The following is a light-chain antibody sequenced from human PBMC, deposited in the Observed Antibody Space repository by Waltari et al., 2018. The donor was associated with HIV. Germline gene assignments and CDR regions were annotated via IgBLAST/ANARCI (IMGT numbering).Light chain of an antibody. J-gene: IGLJ3*02. CDR2: DNT. CDR1: SSNIGTHF. V-gene: IGLV1-51*01. CDR3: GTWDGSLNVWV. Sequence: QSVLTQPPSVSAASGQKVTISCSARSSNIGTHFVSWYQQLPGIAPKLLIYDNTKRPSGNPDRFSGSKSGTSATLAITGLQTGDEADYYCGTWDGSLNVWVFGGGTKETV.